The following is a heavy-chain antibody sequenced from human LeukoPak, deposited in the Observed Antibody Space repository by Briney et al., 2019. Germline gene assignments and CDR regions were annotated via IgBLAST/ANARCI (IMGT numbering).Heavy chain of an antibody. D-gene: IGHD2-8*02. CDR1: GFVFSNFE. CDR2: INSGATSE. V-gene: IGHV3-48*03. CDR3: ARVICTGGSCFQNDY. J-gene: IGHJ4*02. Sequence: PGGSLRLSCTASGFVFSNFEMNWVRQSPGKGLQWVAYINSGATSEYYADSVKGRFTISRDNARSSLYLQMNSLGVQDTAIYYCARVICTGGSCFQNDYWGQGTLVTVSS.